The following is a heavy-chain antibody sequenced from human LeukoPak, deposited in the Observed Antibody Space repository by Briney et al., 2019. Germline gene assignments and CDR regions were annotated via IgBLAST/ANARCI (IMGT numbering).Heavy chain of an antibody. J-gene: IGHJ4*02. D-gene: IGHD6-6*01. CDR3: ARCHSSSSGDY. CDR1: GFTFSSYW. V-gene: IGHV3-7*05. Sequence: QPGRSLRLSCAASGFTFSSYWMSWVRQAPGKGLEWVANIQQGGSEKYYVDSVKGRFTISRDNAKNSLFLQMNSLRAEDTAVYYCARCHSSSSGDYWGQGTLVTVSS. CDR2: IQQGGSEK.